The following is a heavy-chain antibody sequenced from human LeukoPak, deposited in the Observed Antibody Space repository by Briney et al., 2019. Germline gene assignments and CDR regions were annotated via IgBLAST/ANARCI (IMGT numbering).Heavy chain of an antibody. Sequence: GGSLRLSCAASGFTFSSYSMNWVRQAPGQGLEWVSSISSSSSYIYYADPAKGRFTISRDNAKSSLYLQMNSLRAEDTAVYYWARGSGCYYGIFDYWGQGTLVTVSS. V-gene: IGHV3-21*01. CDR3: ARGSGCYYGIFDY. CDR1: GFTFSSYS. CDR2: ISSSSSYI. D-gene: IGHD1-26*01. J-gene: IGHJ4*02.